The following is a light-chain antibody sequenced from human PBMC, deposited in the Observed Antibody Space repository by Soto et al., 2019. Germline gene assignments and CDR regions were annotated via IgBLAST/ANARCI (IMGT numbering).Light chain of an antibody. Sequence: EIVLTQSPATLSLSPGESATLSCRASQSVRSNLAWYQQKPGQAPRLLIYGASTRATGLPARFSGSGSGTDFTLTISSLQSEDFAVYYCQQYNTWPPITFGQGTRLEIK. CDR3: QQYNTWPPIT. CDR1: QSVRSN. J-gene: IGKJ5*01. V-gene: IGKV3-15*01. CDR2: GAS.